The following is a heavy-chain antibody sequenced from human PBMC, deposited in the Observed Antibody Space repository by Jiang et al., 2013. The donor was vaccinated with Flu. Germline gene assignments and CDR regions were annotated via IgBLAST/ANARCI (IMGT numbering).Heavy chain of an antibody. Sequence: SELKNLGASVKLSCKASGYTFTSYAMNWVRQAPGQGPEWMGWIDTNNGNPTYAQGFTRRFVFSLDTSVNTAYLQISSLKAEDTAVYYCARYYDTLTGSPRYWGQGTLVTVSS. CDR3: ARYYDTLTGSPRY. CDR2: IDTNNGNP. J-gene: IGHJ4*02. V-gene: IGHV7-4-1*02. CDR1: GYTFTSYA. D-gene: IGHD3-9*01.